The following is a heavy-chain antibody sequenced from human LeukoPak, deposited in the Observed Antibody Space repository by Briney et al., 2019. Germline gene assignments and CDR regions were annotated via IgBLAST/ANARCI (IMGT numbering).Heavy chain of an antibody. Sequence: GESLKISCKGSGYSFTSYWIGWVRQMPGKGLEWMGIIYPGDSDTRYSPSFQGQVTISADKSISTAYLQWSSLKASVTAMYYCARSLRRYCSGGSCYSHWFDPWGQGTLVTVSS. D-gene: IGHD2-15*01. V-gene: IGHV5-51*01. CDR1: GYSFTSYW. CDR2: IYPGDSDT. CDR3: ARSLRRYCSGGSCYSHWFDP. J-gene: IGHJ5*02.